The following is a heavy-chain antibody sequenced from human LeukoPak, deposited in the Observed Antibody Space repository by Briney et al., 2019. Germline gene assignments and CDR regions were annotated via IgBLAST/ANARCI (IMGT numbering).Heavy chain of an antibody. V-gene: IGHV3-21*01. CDR3: ARDSGYYDSSGYPSHHFDY. CDR2: ISSSSSYI. Sequence: GGSLRLSCAASGFTFSSYSMNWVRQAPGKGLECVSSISSSSSYIYYADSVKGRFTISRDNAKNSLYLQMNSLRAEDTAVYYCARDSGYYDSSGYPSHHFDYWGQGTLVTVSS. D-gene: IGHD3-22*01. J-gene: IGHJ4*02. CDR1: GFTFSSYS.